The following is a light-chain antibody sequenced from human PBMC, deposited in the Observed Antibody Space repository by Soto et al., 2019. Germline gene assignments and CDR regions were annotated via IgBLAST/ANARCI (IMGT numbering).Light chain of an antibody. J-gene: IGLJ1*01. CDR1: SSDVGGYNY. V-gene: IGLV2-8*01. CDR2: EVS. Sequence: QSVLTQPPSASGSPGQSVTISCTGTSSDVGGYNYVSWYQQHPGKAPKLMIYEVSKRPSGVPDRFSGSKSGNTASPTVSGLQAEDEADYYCCSYAGSYTPLYVFGTGTKVTVL. CDR3: CSYAGSYTPLYV.